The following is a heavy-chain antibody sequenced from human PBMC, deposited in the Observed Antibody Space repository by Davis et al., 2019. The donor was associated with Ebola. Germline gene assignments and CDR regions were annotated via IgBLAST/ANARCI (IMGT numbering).Heavy chain of an antibody. J-gene: IGHJ4*02. V-gene: IGHV3-23*01. CDR3: AKAMGLVGTTAIDF. D-gene: IGHD1-26*01. CDR1: GFTFFGSW. CDR2: ISGSGGTT. Sequence: GESLKISCATSGFTFFGSWMHWVRQVPGKGLEWVSGISGSGGTTSHADSVKGWFTISRDNSKNTLYLEMRSLRREDAAVYYCAKAMGLVGTTAIDFWGQGTLVTVSS.